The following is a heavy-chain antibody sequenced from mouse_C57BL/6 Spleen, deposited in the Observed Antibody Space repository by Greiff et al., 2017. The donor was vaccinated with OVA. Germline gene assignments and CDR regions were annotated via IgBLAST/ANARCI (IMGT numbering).Heavy chain of an antibody. CDR2: IDPGSGGT. D-gene: IGHD2-1*01. V-gene: IGHV1-54*01. CDR3: ARYYGNPGLYFDD. J-gene: IGHJ2*01. Sequence: VQLQQSGAELVRPGTSVKVSCKASGYAFTNYLIEWVKQRPGQGLEWIGVIDPGSGGTNYNEKFKGKATLTADKSSSTAYMQLSSLTCEDAAVYVFARYYGNPGLYFDDRGQGTTLTVSS. CDR1: GYAFTNYL.